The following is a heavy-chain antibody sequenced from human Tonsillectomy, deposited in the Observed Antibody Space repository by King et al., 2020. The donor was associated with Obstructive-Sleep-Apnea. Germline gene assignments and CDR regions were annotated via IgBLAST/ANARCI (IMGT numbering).Heavy chain of an antibody. D-gene: IGHD6-19*01. Sequence: QLVQSRAEVRKPGESLKISCKASGYSFTSYWIGWVRQMPGKGLQWMGIIYPDDSDTRYSPTFQGQVTISADKSITTAYLQWNSLKASDTAIYYCARQARPVAGTFDYWGQGTLVTVSS. CDR3: ARQARPVAGTFDY. CDR1: GYSFTSYW. V-gene: IGHV5-51*01. J-gene: IGHJ4*02. CDR2: IYPDDSDT.